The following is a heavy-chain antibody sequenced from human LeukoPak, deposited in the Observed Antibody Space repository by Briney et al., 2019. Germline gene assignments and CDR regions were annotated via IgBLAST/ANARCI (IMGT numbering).Heavy chain of an antibody. CDR3: ARGGYSRGDY. V-gene: IGHV3-74*01. D-gene: IGHD5-24*01. Sequence: GGSLRLSCAASGFTFSNFWMHWVRQAPGKGLVWVALIYGDGSFTRYADSVKGRFTISRDNAKNSLYMQMNSLRAEDTAVYYCARGGYSRGDYWGQGTLVTVSS. CDR2: IYGDGSFT. CDR1: GFTFSNFW. J-gene: IGHJ4*02.